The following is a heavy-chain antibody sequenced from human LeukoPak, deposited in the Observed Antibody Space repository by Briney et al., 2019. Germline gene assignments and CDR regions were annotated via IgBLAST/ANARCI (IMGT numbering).Heavy chain of an antibody. D-gene: IGHD2-15*01. CDR1: GGSISSYY. V-gene: IGHV4-59*08. CDR2: IYYSGST. CDR3: ARPAIGHCSSGSCFEDDAFDI. J-gene: IGHJ3*02. Sequence: PSETLSLTCTVSGGSISSYYWSWIRQPPGKGLEWIGYIYYSGSTNYNPSLKSRVTTSVDTSKNQFSPKLSSVTAADTAVYYCARPAIGHCSSGSCFEDDAFDIWGQGTMVTVSS.